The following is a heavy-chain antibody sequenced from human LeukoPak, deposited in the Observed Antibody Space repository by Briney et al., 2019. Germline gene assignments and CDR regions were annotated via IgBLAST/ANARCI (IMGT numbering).Heavy chain of an antibody. J-gene: IGHJ4*02. CDR2: IIPIFGTT. D-gene: IGHD5-12*01. V-gene: IGHV1-69*05. Sequence: SVTVSCKASGGTFSSHSISWVRQAPGQGLEWVGGIIPIFGTTNYAQKFQGRVTITTDESTSTGYMELRSLRSDDTAVYYCARGDSGYDYGFDNWGQGTLVTVSS. CDR3: ARGDSGYDYGFDN. CDR1: GGTFSSHS.